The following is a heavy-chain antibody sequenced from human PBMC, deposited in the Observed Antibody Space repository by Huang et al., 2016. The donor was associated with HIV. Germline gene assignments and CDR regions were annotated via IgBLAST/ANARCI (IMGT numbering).Heavy chain of an antibody. J-gene: IGHJ4*02. CDR1: DGSLNSGKYY. Sequence: DGSLNSGKYYWGWIRQSPGKVLEWIGSIFYTGSAHYNPSLESRVTIFVDSSKIQLSVRLRAVTAADTAVYYCARRRTHFTFDYWGQGTLVTVSS. CDR3: ARRRTHFTFDY. CDR2: IFYTGSA. V-gene: IGHV4-39*01.